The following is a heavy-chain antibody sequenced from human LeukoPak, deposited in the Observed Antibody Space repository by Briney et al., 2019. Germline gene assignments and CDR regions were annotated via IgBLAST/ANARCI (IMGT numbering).Heavy chain of an antibody. CDR1: GFTFSTEA. D-gene: IGHD5-18*01. J-gene: IGHJ4*02. CDR2: ISSSGSTI. V-gene: IGHV3-11*01. Sequence: PGGSLRLSCAVSGFTFSTEAMTWVRQAPGKGLEWVSYISSSGSTIYYADSVKGRFTISRDNAKNSLYLQMNSLRAEDTAVYYCARDSLCSYGYQAGDYWGQGTLVTVSS. CDR3: ARDSLCSYGYQAGDY.